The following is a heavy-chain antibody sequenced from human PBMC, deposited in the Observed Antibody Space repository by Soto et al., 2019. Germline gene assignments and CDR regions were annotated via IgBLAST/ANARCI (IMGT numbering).Heavy chain of an antibody. V-gene: IGHV3-15*01. CDR1: GFTFSNAW. J-gene: IGHJ4*02. CDR3: TTDLCGGDCYRYY. CDR2: IKSKTDGGTT. D-gene: IGHD2-21*02. Sequence: EVQLVESGGGLVKPGGSLRLSCAASGFTFSNAWMSWVRQAPGKGLEWVGRIKSKTDGGTTDYAAPVKGRFTISRDDSKNTLYLQMNSPKTEDTAVYYCTTDLCGGDCYRYYWGQGTLVTVSS.